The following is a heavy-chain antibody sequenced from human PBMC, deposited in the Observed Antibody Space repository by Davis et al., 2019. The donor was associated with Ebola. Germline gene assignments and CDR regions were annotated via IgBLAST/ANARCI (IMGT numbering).Heavy chain of an antibody. Sequence: SETLSLTCAVYGGSFSGYYWSWIRQPPGKGLEWIGEINHSGSTNYNPSLKSRVTISVDTSKNQFSLKLSSVTAADTAVYYCARTLGRGIVLVPAAVDYWGQGTLVTVSS. J-gene: IGHJ4*02. V-gene: IGHV4-34*01. CDR1: GGSFSGYY. CDR2: INHSGST. D-gene: IGHD2-2*01. CDR3: ARTLGRGIVLVPAAVDY.